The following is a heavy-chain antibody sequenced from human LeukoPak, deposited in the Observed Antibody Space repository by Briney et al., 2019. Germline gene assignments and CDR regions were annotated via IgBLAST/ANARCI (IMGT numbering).Heavy chain of an antibody. J-gene: IGHJ4*02. CDR3: AREGGTIYFDY. Sequence: PSETLSLTCTVSGGPRNCWNWVRQPVGKGLEWIGRLCTSGSINYNPSLNSRLTISLDTSKNQLSLRLTSVTAADTAVYYCAREGGTIYFDYWGQGALVTVSS. D-gene: IGHD3-3*01. CDR1: GGPRNC. V-gene: IGHV4-4*07. CDR2: LCTSGSI.